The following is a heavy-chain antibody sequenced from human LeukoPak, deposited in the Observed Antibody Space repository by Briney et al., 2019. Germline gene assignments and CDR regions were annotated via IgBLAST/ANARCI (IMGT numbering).Heavy chain of an antibody. Sequence: GESLKISCKGSGYSFISYWIGWVRQMPGKGLEWMGIIYPADPDTRNSPSFQGQVTISADKSINTAYLQWSSLKASDTAMYFCARLKGGSGAPFDYWGQGTLVTVSS. D-gene: IGHD1-26*01. CDR2: IYPADPDT. CDR3: ARLKGGSGAPFDY. CDR1: GYSFISYW. J-gene: IGHJ4*02. V-gene: IGHV5-51*01.